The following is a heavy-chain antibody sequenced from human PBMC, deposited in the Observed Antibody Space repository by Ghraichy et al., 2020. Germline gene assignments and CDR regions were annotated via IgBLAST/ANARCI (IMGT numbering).Heavy chain of an antibody. D-gene: IGHD6-6*01. CDR3: AREYSSSSYNWFDP. V-gene: IGHV3-74*01. CDR1: GFTFSSYW. Sequence: ETLSLTCAASGFTFSSYWMHWVRQAPGKGLVWVSRINSDGSSTSYADSVKGRFTISRDNAKNTLYLQMNSLRAEDTAVYYCAREYSSSSYNWFDPWGQGNLVTVSS. J-gene: IGHJ5*02. CDR2: INSDGSST.